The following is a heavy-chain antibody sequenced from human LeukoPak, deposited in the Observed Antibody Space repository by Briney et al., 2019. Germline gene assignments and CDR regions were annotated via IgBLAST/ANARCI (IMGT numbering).Heavy chain of an antibody. CDR2: IWYDGSNK. D-gene: IGHD6-13*01. CDR1: GFIFKTYA. V-gene: IGHV3-33*01. CDR3: VRDPPSSSWSFDY. J-gene: IGHJ4*02. Sequence: GGSLRLSCAAPGFIFKTYAMHWVRQAPGKGLEWVTMIWYDGSNKYYGDSVKGRFTISRDNSKNTVYLQMNSLRVEDTAVYYCVRDPPSSSWSFDYWGQGALVTVSS.